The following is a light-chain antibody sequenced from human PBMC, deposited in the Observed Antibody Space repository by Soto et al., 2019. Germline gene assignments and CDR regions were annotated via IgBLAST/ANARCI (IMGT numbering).Light chain of an antibody. CDR2: GAS. CDR1: QSVSSSY. Sequence: EIVLTQSPGTLSLSPGERATLSCRASQSVSSSYLAWYQQKPGQAPRLLIYGASSRATGIPDRFSGSGSGTDFTLTISRLEHEDVAVYYCQQYGSSPPVTCGQGTRLEIK. J-gene: IGKJ5*01. V-gene: IGKV3-20*01. CDR3: QQYGSSPPVT.